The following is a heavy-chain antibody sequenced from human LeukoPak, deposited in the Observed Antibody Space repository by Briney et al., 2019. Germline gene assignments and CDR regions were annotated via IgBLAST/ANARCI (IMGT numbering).Heavy chain of an antibody. CDR2: ISGDGGST. CDR3: ARHYSSGSDY. V-gene: IGHV3-43*02. CDR1: GFTFDDYA. J-gene: IGHJ4*02. Sequence: GGSLRLSCAASGFTFDDYAMHWVRQAPGKGLEWVSLISGDGGSTYYADSVKGRFTISRDNAKNTLYLQMHSLRAEDTAVYYCARHYSSGSDYWGQGTLVTVSS. D-gene: IGHD6-19*01.